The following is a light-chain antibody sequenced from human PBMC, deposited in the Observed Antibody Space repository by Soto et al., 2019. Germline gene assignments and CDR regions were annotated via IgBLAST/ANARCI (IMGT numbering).Light chain of an antibody. CDR1: SSDVGGYNY. V-gene: IGLV2-14*03. CDR2: DVG. CDR3: SSYTSSSTYVI. Sequence: QAVLTQPASVYGSPGQSITISCTGTSSDVGGYNYVSWYQQHPGKAPKLMIYDVGNRPSGVSNRFSGSKSGNTASLTISGLQAEDEADYYCSSYTSSSTYVIFGGGTKLTVL. J-gene: IGLJ2*01.